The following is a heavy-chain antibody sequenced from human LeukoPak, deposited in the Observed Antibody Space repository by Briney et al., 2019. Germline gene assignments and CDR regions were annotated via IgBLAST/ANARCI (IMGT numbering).Heavy chain of an antibody. V-gene: IGHV4-34*01. CDR2: INHSGST. D-gene: IGHD6-13*01. J-gene: IGHJ4*02. Sequence: SEALSLTCAVYGGSFSGYYWSWIRQPPGKGLEWIGEINHSGSTNYNPSLKSRVTISVDTSKNQFSLKLSSVTAADTAVYYCASQLFTGYSSSWPFDYWGQGTLVTVSS. CDR3: ASQLFTGYSSSWPFDY. CDR1: GGSFSGYY.